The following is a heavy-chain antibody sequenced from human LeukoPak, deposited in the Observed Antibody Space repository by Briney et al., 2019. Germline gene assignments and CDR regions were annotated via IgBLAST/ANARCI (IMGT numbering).Heavy chain of an antibody. CDR2: IYYSGST. J-gene: IGHJ6*03. CDR1: GDSISSSSYY. Sequence: SETLSLTCTVSGDSISSSSYYWGWIRQPPGKGLEWIGSIYYSGSTYYNPSLKSRVTISVDTSKHQFSLKLSSVTAADTAVYYCARLPPPDIVLVVAARWPNYYYYMDVWGKGTTVTVSS. CDR3: ARLPPPDIVLVVAARWPNYYYYMDV. D-gene: IGHD2-15*01. V-gene: IGHV4-39*01.